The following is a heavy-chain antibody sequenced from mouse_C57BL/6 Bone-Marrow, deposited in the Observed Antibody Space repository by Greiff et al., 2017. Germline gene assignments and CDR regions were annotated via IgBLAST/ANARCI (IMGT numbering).Heavy chain of an antibody. CDR2: IYPRSGNT. Sequence: QVQLQQSGAELARPGASVKLSCKASGYTFTSYGISWVKQRTGQGLEWIGEIYPRSGNTYYNEKFKGKATLTADKSSSTAYMELRSLTSEDSAVYCCAKAGYYGSLWFAYWGQGTLVTVSA. V-gene: IGHV1-81*01. CDR3: AKAGYYGSLWFAY. J-gene: IGHJ3*01. D-gene: IGHD1-1*01. CDR1: GYTFTSYG.